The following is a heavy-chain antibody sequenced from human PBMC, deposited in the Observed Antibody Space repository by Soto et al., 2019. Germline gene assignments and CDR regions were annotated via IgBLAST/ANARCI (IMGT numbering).Heavy chain of an antibody. CDR2: ISSSGSTI. CDR3: ARGCGSTSWDDAFDI. D-gene: IGHD2-2*01. J-gene: IGHJ3*02. V-gene: IGHV3-11*01. CDR1: GFTFSDYY. Sequence: GGSLRLSCAASGFTFSDYYMSWIRQAPGKGLEWVSYISSSGSTIYYADYEKGRFTIARYNAKNSLYLQMNSRRAEDTAVYYCARGCGSTSWDDAFDIWGQGTMVTVSS.